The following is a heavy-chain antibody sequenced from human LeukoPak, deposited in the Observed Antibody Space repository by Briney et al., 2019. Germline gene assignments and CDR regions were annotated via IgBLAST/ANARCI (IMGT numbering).Heavy chain of an antibody. V-gene: IGHV4-4*02. CDR2: IYHSGGT. CDR3: ARGSRGYATN. CDR1: GDSISSTNW. J-gene: IGHJ4*02. Sequence: SETLSLTCAVSGDSISSTNWWSWVRQPPGKGLEWIGEIYHSGGTNYNPSPKSRVTISVDKSKNQFSLKLSSVTAADTAVYFCARGSRGYATNWGQGTLVTVSS. D-gene: IGHD5-12*01.